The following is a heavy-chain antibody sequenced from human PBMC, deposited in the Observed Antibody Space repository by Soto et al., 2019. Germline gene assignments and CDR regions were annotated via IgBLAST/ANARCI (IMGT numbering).Heavy chain of an antibody. D-gene: IGHD3-22*01. J-gene: IGHJ4*02. CDR3: AHLADYYDSSGYYYYFDY. CDR1: GFTFSSYA. CDR2: ISGSGGST. V-gene: IGHV3-23*01. Sequence: LRLSCAASGFTFSSYAMSWVRQAPGRGLEWVSAISGSGGSTYYADSVKGRFTISRDNSKNTLYLQMNSLRAEDTAVYYCAHLADYYDSSGYYYYFDYWGQGTLVTVSS.